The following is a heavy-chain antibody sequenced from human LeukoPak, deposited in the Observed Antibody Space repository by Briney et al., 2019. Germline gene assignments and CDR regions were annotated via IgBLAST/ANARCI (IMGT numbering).Heavy chain of an antibody. D-gene: IGHD2-15*01. CDR2: IWSDGSNK. CDR1: GFTFSNYG. Sequence: PGGSLRLSCAASGFTFSNYGMHWVRQAPGKGLEWVAVIWSDGSNKYYADSMRGRFTISRDNSKNTLSLQMNSLRAEDTAVYYCARVTMVAAASYNWFVPWGQGTLVTVSS. J-gene: IGHJ5*02. CDR3: ARVTMVAAASYNWFVP. V-gene: IGHV3-33*01.